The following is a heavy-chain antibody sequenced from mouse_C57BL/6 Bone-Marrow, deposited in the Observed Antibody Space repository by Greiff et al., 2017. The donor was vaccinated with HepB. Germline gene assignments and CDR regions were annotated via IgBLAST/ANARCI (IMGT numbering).Heavy chain of an antibody. Sequence: QVHVKQPGAELVKPGASVKLSCKASGYTFTSYWMHWVKQRPGQGLEWIGMIHPNSGSTNYNEKFKSKATLTVDKSSSTAYMQLSSLTSEDSAVYYCARGAYDSLYFDYWGQGTTLTVSS. CDR3: ARGAYDSLYFDY. CDR2: IHPNSGST. D-gene: IGHD2-4*01. V-gene: IGHV1-64*01. CDR1: GYTFTSYW. J-gene: IGHJ2*01.